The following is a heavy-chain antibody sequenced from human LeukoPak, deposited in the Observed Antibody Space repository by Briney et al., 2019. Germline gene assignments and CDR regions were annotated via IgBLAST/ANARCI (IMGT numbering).Heavy chain of an antibody. Sequence: SAKVSCKASGGTFSIYAISWVRQAPGQGLEWMGGIIPIFKTITNAQKFQGRVTITADESTSTAYMELSSLRSEDTAMYYCAREPGIGVAGSPGGYHFDYWGQGTLVTVSS. D-gene: IGHD6-19*01. V-gene: IGHV1-69*13. CDR1: GGTFSIYA. J-gene: IGHJ4*02. CDR2: IIPIFKTI. CDR3: AREPGIGVAGSPGGYHFDY.